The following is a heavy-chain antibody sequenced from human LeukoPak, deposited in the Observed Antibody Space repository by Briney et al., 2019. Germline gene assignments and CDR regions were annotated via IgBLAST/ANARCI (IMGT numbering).Heavy chain of an antibody. J-gene: IGHJ4*02. Sequence: KSGESLQISCKGSGYSFSSYWIGWVRQMPGKGLEWMGIIYPGDSDTRYSPSFQGHVTISADRSISTAYLQWSSLNVSDTAIYYCSRLDGSGSYSRGPDYWGQGTLVTVSS. CDR2: IYPGDSDT. D-gene: IGHD3-10*01. CDR1: GYSFSSYW. CDR3: SRLDGSGSYSRGPDY. V-gene: IGHV5-51*01.